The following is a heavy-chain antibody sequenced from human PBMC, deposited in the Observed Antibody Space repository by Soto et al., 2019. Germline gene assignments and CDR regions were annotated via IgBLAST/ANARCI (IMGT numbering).Heavy chain of an antibody. D-gene: IGHD2-2*01. Sequence: EVQLLESGGGLVQPGGSLRLSCAASGFTFSSYAMSWVRQAPGKGLEWVSAISGSGGSTYYADSVKGRFTISRDNSKNTLYLQMNSLRADDTAVYYCVKDEDIVVVPAAQPTEYFQHWGQGTLVTVSS. J-gene: IGHJ1*01. CDR2: ISGSGGST. CDR1: GFTFSSYA. CDR3: VKDEDIVVVPAAQPTEYFQH. V-gene: IGHV3-23*01.